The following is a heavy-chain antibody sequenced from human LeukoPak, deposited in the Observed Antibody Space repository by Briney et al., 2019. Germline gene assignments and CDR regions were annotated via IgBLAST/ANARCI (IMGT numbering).Heavy chain of an antibody. J-gene: IGHJ4*02. CDR3: ARDRGVGELDY. D-gene: IGHD3-10*01. Sequence: GASVKVSCEASGYTFTSYYMHWVRQAPGQGLEWMGIINPSGGSTSYAQKFQGRVTMTRDTSTSTVYMELSSLRSEDTAVYYCARDRGVGELDYWGQGTLVTVSS. V-gene: IGHV1-46*01. CDR2: INPSGGST. CDR1: GYTFTSYY.